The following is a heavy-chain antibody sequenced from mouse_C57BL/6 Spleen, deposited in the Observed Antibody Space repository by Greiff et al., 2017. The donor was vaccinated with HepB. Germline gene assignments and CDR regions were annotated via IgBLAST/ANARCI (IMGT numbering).Heavy chain of an antibody. Sequence: EVMLVESGGGLVQPGGSLSLSCAASGFTFTDYYMSWVRQPPGKALEWLGFIRNKANGYTTEYSASVKGRFTISRDNSQSILYLQMNALRAEDSATYYCARFYYYGSSDYWGQGTTLTVSS. J-gene: IGHJ2*01. CDR2: IRNKANGYTT. CDR3: ARFYYYGSSDY. D-gene: IGHD1-1*01. V-gene: IGHV7-3*01. CDR1: GFTFTDYY.